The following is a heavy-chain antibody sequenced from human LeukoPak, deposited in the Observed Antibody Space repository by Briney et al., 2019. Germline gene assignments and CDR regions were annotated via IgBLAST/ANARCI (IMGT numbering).Heavy chain of an antibody. CDR1: GYTFTSYD. CDR3: ARAYYDFWSGYYDWFDP. Sequence: ASVKVSCKASGYTFTSYDINWVRQATGQGLEWMGWMNPNSGNTGYAQKFQGRVTMTRNTSISTAYMELGSLRSEDTAVYYCARAYYDFWSGYYDWFDPWGQGTLVTVSS. V-gene: IGHV1-8*01. CDR2: MNPNSGNT. D-gene: IGHD3-3*01. J-gene: IGHJ5*02.